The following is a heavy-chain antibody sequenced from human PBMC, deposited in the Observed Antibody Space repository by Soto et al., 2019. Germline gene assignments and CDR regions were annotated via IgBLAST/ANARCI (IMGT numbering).Heavy chain of an antibody. D-gene: IGHD3-10*01. CDR2: ISFDGRLE. Sequence: QVQLVESGGGVVQPGRSLRLSCAASGFTFIRYAMHWVRQAPGKGLEWVAVISFDGRLEYYADSVKGRFTIYRDNSKNTVYPQMNSLRSEDTAVYYCARSRHGSGSYTHCYYGLDVWGQGTTVTGSS. J-gene: IGHJ6*02. V-gene: IGHV3-30*04. CDR3: ARSRHGSGSYTHCYYGLDV. CDR1: GFTFIRYA.